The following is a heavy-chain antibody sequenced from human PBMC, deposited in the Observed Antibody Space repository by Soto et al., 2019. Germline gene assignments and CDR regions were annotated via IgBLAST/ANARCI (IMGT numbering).Heavy chain of an antibody. V-gene: IGHV2-5*02. CDR2: IYWDDDK. J-gene: IGHJ4*02. D-gene: IGHD6-13*01. CDR3: SHTPSYSRSFGY. CDR1: GFSLSTSGVG. Sequence: QITLKESGPTLVKPTQTLTLTCTFSGFSLSTSGVGVGWIRQTPGKALEWLAIIYWDDDKRYSPSLKSRLTITKDTSNKQVVITMTNMDPVDTGTFYCSHTPSYSRSFGYWGQGTLVTVSS.